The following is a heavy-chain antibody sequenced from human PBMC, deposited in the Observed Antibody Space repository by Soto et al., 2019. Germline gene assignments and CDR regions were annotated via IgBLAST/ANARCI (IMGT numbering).Heavy chain of an antibody. Sequence: SETLSLTCTVSGDSISPYYWSWIRQPPGKGLEWIGYIFYSGSTSYNPSLKSRVTISVDTSKNQFSLNLYSLTSADTAVYYCARVPGPWGQGTLVTVSS. CDR2: IFYSGST. CDR3: ARVPGP. V-gene: IGHV4-59*01. CDR1: GDSISPYY. J-gene: IGHJ5*02.